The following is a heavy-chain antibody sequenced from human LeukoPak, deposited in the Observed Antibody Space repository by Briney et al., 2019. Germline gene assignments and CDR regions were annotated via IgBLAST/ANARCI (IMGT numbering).Heavy chain of an antibody. CDR3: PKGGAATMRDGYNSCCNSMEV. V-gene: IGHV3-23*01. D-gene: IGHD5-24*01. Sequence: GESLRLSCAASGITFSSHAMSWVRQAPGKGLEWVSLISGSGGHTYYGDSVKGRFTISRDNSKHRLYLQMNSLRPEDTAVYYCPKGGAATMRDGYNSCCNSMEVWGRGTTVTVSS. CDR1: GITFSSHA. J-gene: IGHJ6*02. CDR2: ISGSGGHT.